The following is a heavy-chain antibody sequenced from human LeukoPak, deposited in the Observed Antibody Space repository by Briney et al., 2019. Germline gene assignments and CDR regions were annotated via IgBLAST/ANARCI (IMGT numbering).Heavy chain of an antibody. CDR3: AKVTYGDRLSGRNTDWFDP. V-gene: IGHV3-23*01. D-gene: IGHD5-18*01. CDR2: ISGSGGST. CDR1: GFTFSSYG. J-gene: IGHJ5*02. Sequence: GGSLRLSCAASGFTFSSYGMSWVRQAPGKGLEWVSAISGSGGSTYYADSVKGRFTISRDNSKNTLYLQMNSLRAEDTAVYYCAKVTYGDRLSGRNTDWFDPWGQGTLVTVSS.